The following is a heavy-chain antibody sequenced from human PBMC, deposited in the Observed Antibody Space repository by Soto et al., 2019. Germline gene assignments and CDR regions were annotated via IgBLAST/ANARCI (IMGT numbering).Heavy chain of an antibody. Sequence: LRLSCAASGFTFSSYAMHWVRQAPGKVLEWVAVISYDGSNKYYADSVKGRSTISRDNSKNTLYLQMNSLRAEDTAVYYCARDGFSRDYYYYGMDVWGQGTTVTVSS. J-gene: IGHJ6*02. V-gene: IGHV3-30-3*01. CDR2: ISYDGSNK. CDR1: GFTFSSYA. CDR3: ARDGFSRDYYYYGMDV.